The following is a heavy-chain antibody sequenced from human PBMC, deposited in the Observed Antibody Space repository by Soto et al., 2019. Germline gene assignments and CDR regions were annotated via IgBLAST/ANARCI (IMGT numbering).Heavy chain of an antibody. CDR3: ARESGGATATLDYYYFYMDV. CDR2: INPNGGVT. CDR1: GDSFNDYY. V-gene: IGHV1-2*04. J-gene: IGHJ6*03. Sequence: DAVRVCCKSSGDSFNDYYIHWVRQAPGQGFEWMGWINPNGGVTKYAQKFQGWVSMTRDTSIRTVYMQLSRLRSDDTAVYYCARESGGATATLDYYYFYMDVWGTGTTVTVSS. D-gene: IGHD5-12*01.